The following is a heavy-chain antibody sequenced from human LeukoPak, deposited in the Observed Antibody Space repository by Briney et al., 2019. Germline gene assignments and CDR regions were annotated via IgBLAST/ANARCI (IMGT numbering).Heavy chain of an antibody. J-gene: IGHJ5*02. Sequence: ASVKVSCKASGYTFTGYYMHWVRQAPGQGLEWMGWINPNSGGTNYAQKFQGRVTMTRDTSISTAYMELSRLRSEDTAVYYCARSGITGTTVWFDPWGQGTLVTVSS. V-gene: IGHV1-2*02. CDR1: GYTFTGYY. D-gene: IGHD1-7*01. CDR3: ARSGITGTTVWFDP. CDR2: INPNSGGT.